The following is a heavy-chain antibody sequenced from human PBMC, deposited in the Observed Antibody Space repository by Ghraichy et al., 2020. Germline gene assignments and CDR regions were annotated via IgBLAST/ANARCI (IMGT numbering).Heavy chain of an antibody. CDR3: ASHFDTGGSYRGY. D-gene: IGHD3-22*01. Sequence: LSLTCTVSGVSISSLYCSWIRQPPGKGLEWMGYIYNSGSTYYNPSLKSPVTISLDTSKNQFSLKLTSVTAADTAVYYCASHFDTGGSYRGYWGQGILVTVSS. V-gene: IGHV4-59*11. CDR2: IYNSGST. J-gene: IGHJ4*02. CDR1: GVSISSLY.